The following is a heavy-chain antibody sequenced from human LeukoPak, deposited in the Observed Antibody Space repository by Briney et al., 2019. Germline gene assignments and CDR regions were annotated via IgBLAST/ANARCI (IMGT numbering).Heavy chain of an antibody. CDR2: IFYIGST. J-gene: IGHJ3*02. CDR3: ARGLQWEPNAFDI. D-gene: IGHD1-26*01. V-gene: IGHV4-59*01. CDR1: GGSISSYY. Sequence: SETLSLTCTVSGGSISSYYWSWIRQPPGKGLEWIGYIFYIGSTNYNPCLKSRVTISVDPSKNQFSLKLSSVTAADTAVYYCARGLQWEPNAFDIWGQGTMVTVSS.